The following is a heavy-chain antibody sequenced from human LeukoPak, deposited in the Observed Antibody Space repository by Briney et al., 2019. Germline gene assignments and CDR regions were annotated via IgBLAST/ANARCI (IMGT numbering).Heavy chain of an antibody. CDR2: IYPGDSDT. Sequence: GESLKISCKGSGYTFTNYWIGWVRQMPGKGLEWMGIIYPGDSDTRYSPSFQGQVTISADKSISTAYLQWSSLEASDTAMYYCARPLTILRGVVTSSDYWGQETLVTVSS. J-gene: IGHJ4*02. CDR1: GYTFTNYW. V-gene: IGHV5-51*01. CDR3: ARPLTILRGVVTSSDY. D-gene: IGHD3-10*01.